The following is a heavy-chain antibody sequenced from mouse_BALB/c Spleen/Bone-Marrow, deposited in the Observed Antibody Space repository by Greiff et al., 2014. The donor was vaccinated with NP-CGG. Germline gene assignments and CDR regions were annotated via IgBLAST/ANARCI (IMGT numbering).Heavy chain of an antibody. J-gene: IGHJ2*01. V-gene: IGHV14-4*02. D-gene: IGHD2-4*01. CDR1: GFNIKDYY. CDR3: SARGDYDFDYFDY. Sequence: VHVKQSGAELVRSGASVKLSCTASGFNIKDYYMHWVKQRPEQGLEWIGWIDPENGDTEYAPKFQGKATMTADTSSNTAYLQRSSLTSEDTAVYYCSARGDYDFDYFDYWGQGTTLTVSS. CDR2: IDPENGDT.